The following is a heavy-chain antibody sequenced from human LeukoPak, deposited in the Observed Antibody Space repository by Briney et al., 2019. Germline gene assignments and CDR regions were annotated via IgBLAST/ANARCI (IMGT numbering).Heavy chain of an antibody. CDR1: GFTFSSYS. CDR2: ISSSSSYI. V-gene: IGHV3-21*01. D-gene: IGHD6-13*01. Sequence: GGSLRLSCAASGFTFSSYSMNWVRQAPGKGLEWVSSISSSSSYIYYADSVKGRFTISRDNAKNSLYLQMNSLRAEDTAVYYCAKDASSAAAGTFDYWGQGTLVTVSS. CDR3: AKDASSAAAGTFDY. J-gene: IGHJ4*02.